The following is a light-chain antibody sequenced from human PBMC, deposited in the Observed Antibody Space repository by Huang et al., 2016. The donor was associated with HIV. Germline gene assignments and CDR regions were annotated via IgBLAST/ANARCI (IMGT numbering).Light chain of an antibody. V-gene: IGKV3-15*01. J-gene: IGKJ2*01. Sequence: EIVMTQSPATLSASPGERTTLSCRASQTISSNLAWYQQKPGQAPRLLIYDASTRVTSSPARFSGSGSGTEFTLTISSLQSEDVAVYYCQQYYNWPLYTFGQGSKLEIK. CDR2: DAS. CDR3: QQYYNWPLYT. CDR1: QTISSN.